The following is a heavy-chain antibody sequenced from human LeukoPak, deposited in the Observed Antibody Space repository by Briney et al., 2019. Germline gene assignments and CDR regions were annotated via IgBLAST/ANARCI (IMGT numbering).Heavy chain of an antibody. D-gene: IGHD6-19*01. CDR1: GFTFSNYA. J-gene: IGHJ4*02. CDR3: AKDLAVAGGYYFDY. Sequence: GGSLRLSCAASGFTFSNYAMSWVRQAPGKGLEWVSSISSSSSYIYYADSVKGRFTISRDNAKNSLYLQMNSLRAEDTAVYYCAKDLAVAGGYYFDYWGQGTLVTVSS. CDR2: ISSSSSYI. V-gene: IGHV3-21*01.